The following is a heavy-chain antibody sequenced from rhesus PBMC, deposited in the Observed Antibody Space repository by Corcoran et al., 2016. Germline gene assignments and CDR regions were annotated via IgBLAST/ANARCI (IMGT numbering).Heavy chain of an antibody. CDR3: TSPIRYRFDV. J-gene: IGHJ5-1*01. Sequence: QVQLQESGPGLLKPSETLSLTCAVSGSSFRSYWWNWLRQSPGKGLEWMGEINGYTGSTNYTPSLQSRVTISMDVSTSQFSLRLTSVTAADTAVYYCTSPIRYRFDVWGPGVLVSVSS. V-gene: IGHV4-80*01. D-gene: IGHD4-29*01. CDR1: GSSFRSYW. CDR2: INGYTGST.